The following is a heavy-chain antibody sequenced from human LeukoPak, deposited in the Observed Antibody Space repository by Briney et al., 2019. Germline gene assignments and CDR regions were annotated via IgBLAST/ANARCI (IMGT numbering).Heavy chain of an antibody. CDR3: TRAYEYGWFDP. D-gene: IGHD3-16*01. V-gene: IGHV1-2*02. CDR2: INPKTGGT. Sequence: ASVKVSCKASEYTFSDYFIHWVRQAPGQGLEWMGWINPKTGGTTYAQKFQGRVTMTRDMSITTAYMDLSRLRSDDTALYYCTRAYEYGWFDPWGQGTLVIVSS. CDR1: EYTFSDYF. J-gene: IGHJ5*02.